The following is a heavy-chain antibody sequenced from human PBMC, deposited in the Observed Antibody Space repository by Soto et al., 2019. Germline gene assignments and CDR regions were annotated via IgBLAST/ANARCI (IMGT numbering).Heavy chain of an antibody. J-gene: IGHJ4*02. Sequence: QVQLVESGGGVVQPGRSLRVSCAASGFTFSNYAMHWVRQAPGKGLEWVAVVSYDGSKQFYADSVEGRFTISRDSSKSTLYPHMDNLRDEDTAVYYCARDRVYYYDNSGYYNFDYWGQGTLVTVSS. CDR3: ARDRVYYYDNSGYYNFDY. D-gene: IGHD3-22*01. V-gene: IGHV3-30-3*01. CDR2: VSYDGSKQ. CDR1: GFTFSNYA.